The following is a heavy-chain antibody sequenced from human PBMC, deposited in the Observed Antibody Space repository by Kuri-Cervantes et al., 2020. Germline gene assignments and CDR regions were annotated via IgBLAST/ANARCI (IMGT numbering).Heavy chain of an antibody. J-gene: IGHJ5*02. CDR1: GYTFTSYG. Sequence: ASVKVSCKASGYTFTSYGISWVRQAPGQGLEWMGWISAYNGNTNYAQKFQGRVTTTRNTSISTAYMELSSLRSEDTAVYYCATTSGRRSYNWFDPWGQGTLVTVSS. V-gene: IGHV1-18*01. CDR2: ISAYNGNT. D-gene: IGHD3-10*01. CDR3: ATTSGRRSYNWFDP.